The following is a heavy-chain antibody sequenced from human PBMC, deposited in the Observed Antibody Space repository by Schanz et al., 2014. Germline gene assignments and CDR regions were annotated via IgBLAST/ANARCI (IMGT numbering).Heavy chain of an antibody. CDR2: IYYSGRT. V-gene: IGHV4-30-4*07. CDR3: ARDVGHYGMDV. Sequence: QVQLQESGPGLVKPSQTLSLTCAVSGGSISSGGYSWTWIRQPPGKGLEWIGYIYYSGRTYYNPSLKSRVTISVDTSKNQFSLKLSSVTAADTAVYYCARDVGHYGMDVWGQGTAVTVSS. CDR1: GGSISSGGYS. J-gene: IGHJ6*02.